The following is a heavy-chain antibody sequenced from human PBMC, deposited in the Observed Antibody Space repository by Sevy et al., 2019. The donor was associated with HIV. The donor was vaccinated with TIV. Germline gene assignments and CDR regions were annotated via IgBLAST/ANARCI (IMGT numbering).Heavy chain of an antibody. V-gene: IGHV3-23*01. D-gene: IGHD6-19*01. Sequence: GGSLRLSCAASGFTFSNYAMSWVRQAPGKGLEWVSSIRISGGNTYYADSVKGRFTISRDNSKNTLYLQMNSLRAEDTAVYHCAKEWTGLSDWYGELDYWGQGSLVTVSS. CDR3: AKEWTGLSDWYGELDY. CDR1: GFTFSNYA. CDR2: IRISGGNT. J-gene: IGHJ4*02.